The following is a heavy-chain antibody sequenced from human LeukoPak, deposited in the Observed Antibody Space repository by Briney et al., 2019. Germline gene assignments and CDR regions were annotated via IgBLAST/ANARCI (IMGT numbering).Heavy chain of an antibody. Sequence: GGSLRLSCAASGFTFSSYAMHWVRQAPGKGLEWVAVISYDGSNKYYADSVKGRFTISRDNSKNTLYLQMNSLRAEDTAVYYCARPSQTYGDYLVGDYWGQGTLVTVSS. D-gene: IGHD4-17*01. CDR1: GFTFSSYA. J-gene: IGHJ4*02. V-gene: IGHV3-30-3*01. CDR3: ARPSQTYGDYLVGDY. CDR2: ISYDGSNK.